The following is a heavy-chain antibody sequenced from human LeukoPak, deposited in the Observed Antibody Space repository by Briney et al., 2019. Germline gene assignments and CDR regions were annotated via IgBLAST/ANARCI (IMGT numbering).Heavy chain of an antibody. CDR2: ISGSGGST. CDR1: GFTFSSYA. J-gene: IGHJ4*02. CDR3: AKLRYLEYFDY. Sequence: GRSLRLSCAASGFTFSSYAMRWVRQAPGKGLEWVSPISGSGGSTYYADSVKGRFTISRDNSKNTLYLQMNSLRAEDTAVYYCAKLRYLEYFDYWGQGTLVTVSS. V-gene: IGHV3-23*01. D-gene: IGHD1-1*01.